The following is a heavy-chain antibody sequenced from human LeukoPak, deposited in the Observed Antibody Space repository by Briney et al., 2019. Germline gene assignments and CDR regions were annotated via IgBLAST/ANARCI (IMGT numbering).Heavy chain of an antibody. CDR1: GGSISSYY. J-gene: IGHJ1*01. CDR2: IYYSGST. CDR3: AGERDSSGHPDGYFQH. D-gene: IGHD3-22*01. Sequence: SETLSLTCTVSGGSISSYYWSWIRQPPGKGLEWIGYIYYSGSTNYNPSLKSRVTISVDTSKNQFSLKLSSVTAADTAVYYCAGERDSSGHPDGYFQHWGQGTLVTVSS. V-gene: IGHV4-59*01.